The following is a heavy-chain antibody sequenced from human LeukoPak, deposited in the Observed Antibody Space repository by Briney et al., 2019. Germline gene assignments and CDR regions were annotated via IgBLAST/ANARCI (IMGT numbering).Heavy chain of an antibody. J-gene: IGHJ5*02. Sequence: GGSLRLSCVVSGFTFSSYEMNWVRQATGKGLEWVSYISSSGSTIYYADSVKGRFTISRDNAKNSLYLQMNSLRAEDTAVYYCARGYYYDSSGYSNWFDPWGQGTLVTVSS. V-gene: IGHV3-48*03. CDR3: ARGYYYDSSGYSNWFDP. D-gene: IGHD3-22*01. CDR2: ISSSGSTI. CDR1: GFTFSSYE.